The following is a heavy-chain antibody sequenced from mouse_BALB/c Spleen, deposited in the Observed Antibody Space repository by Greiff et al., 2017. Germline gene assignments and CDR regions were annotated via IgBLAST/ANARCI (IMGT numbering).Heavy chain of an antibody. D-gene: IGHD1-1*01. V-gene: IGHV5-17*02. Sequence: EVKLVESGGGLVQPGGSRKLSCAASGFTFSSFGMHWVRQAPEKGLEWVAYISSGSSTIYYADTVKGRFTISRDNPKNTLFLQMTSLRSEDTAMYYCARSAIYYYGSSYAMDYWGQGTSVTVSS. J-gene: IGHJ4*01. CDR1: GFTFSSFG. CDR3: ARSAIYYYGSSYAMDY. CDR2: ISSGSSTI.